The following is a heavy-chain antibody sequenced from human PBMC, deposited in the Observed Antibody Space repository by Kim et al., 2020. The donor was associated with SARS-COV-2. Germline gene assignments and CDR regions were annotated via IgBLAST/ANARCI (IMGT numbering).Heavy chain of an antibody. Sequence: SETLSLTCAVSGGSISSSNWWSWVRQPPGKGLEWIGEIYHSGSTNYNPSLKSRVTISVDKSKNQFSLKLSSVTAADTAVYYCARAQPEPYSSSFYFDYWGQGTLVTVSS. J-gene: IGHJ4*02. CDR2: IYHSGST. CDR1: GGSISSSNW. D-gene: IGHD6-13*01. V-gene: IGHV4-4*02. CDR3: ARAQPEPYSSSFYFDY.